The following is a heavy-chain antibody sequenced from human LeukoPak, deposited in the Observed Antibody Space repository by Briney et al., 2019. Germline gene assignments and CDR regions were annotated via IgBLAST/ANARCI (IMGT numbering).Heavy chain of an antibody. J-gene: IGHJ4*02. CDR3: ARFSPRAMGNYLDF. D-gene: IGHD7-27*01. V-gene: IGHV4-4*09. CDR2: IYPRGST. Sequence: SETLSLTCTVSGGFISGYYWSWIRQPPGKGLELIGYIYPRGSTYYNPSLKSRVILSLDKPANQFSLNLSSVTAADTAVYYCARFSPRAMGNYLDFWGQGTLVTVSS. CDR1: GGFISGYY.